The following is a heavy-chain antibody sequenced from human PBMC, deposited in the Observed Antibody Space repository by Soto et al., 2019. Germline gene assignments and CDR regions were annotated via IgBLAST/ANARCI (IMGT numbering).Heavy chain of an antibody. V-gene: IGHV5-51*03. Sequence: EVQLVQSGAELKKPGESLKISCKGSGYTFPTYWIGWVRQMPGKGLEWMGIIYPSDSDTRYSPSFQGQVTISADKSICTAYLQWSSLKASDTSMYYCARVGRYSGTFYPNDGFHTWGQGTMVTVSS. CDR2: IYPSDSDT. J-gene: IGHJ3*02. CDR3: ARVGRYSGTFYPNDGFHT. D-gene: IGHD1-26*01. CDR1: GYTFPTYW.